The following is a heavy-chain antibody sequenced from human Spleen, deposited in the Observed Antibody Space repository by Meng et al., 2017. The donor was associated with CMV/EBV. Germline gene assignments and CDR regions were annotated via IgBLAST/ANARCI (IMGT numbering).Heavy chain of an antibody. V-gene: IGHV3-33*01. CDR1: GFTFSSYG. J-gene: IGHJ4*02. Sequence: GESLKISCAASGFTFSSYGMHWVRQAPGKGLEWVAVIWYDGSNKYYADSVKGRFTISRDIPKNTLYLQMSSLRPEDTAVYYCARDPGSGWYYFDSWGQGTLVTVSS. D-gene: IGHD6-19*01. CDR3: ARDPGSGWYYFDS. CDR2: IWYDGSNK.